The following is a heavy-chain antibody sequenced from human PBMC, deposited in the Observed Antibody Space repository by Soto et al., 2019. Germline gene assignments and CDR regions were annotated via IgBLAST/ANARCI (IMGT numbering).Heavy chain of an antibody. V-gene: IGHV3-74*01. D-gene: IGHD3-9*01. Sequence: EVQLVESGGDLVQRGGSLRLSCAASGFPFSSYWMHWVRHTPGKGLDWVARISGDGVTTYYADSVTGRFTVSRDNAKNTLSLQISGLRAEDTAVYYWDREYYGILTGYYTDYWGQGTLVSVSS. CDR3: DREYYGILTGYYTDY. J-gene: IGHJ4*02. CDR2: ISGDGVTT. CDR1: GFPFSSYW.